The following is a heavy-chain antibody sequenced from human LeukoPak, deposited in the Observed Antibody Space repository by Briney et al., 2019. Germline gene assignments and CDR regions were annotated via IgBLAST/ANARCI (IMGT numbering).Heavy chain of an antibody. CDR3: ALYYYDSSGYYSSGAFDI. D-gene: IGHD3-22*01. Sequence: ASVKVSCKVSGYTLTELSMHWVRQAPGKGLEWMGGFDPEDGETIYAQKFQGRVTMTEDTSTDTAYMELSSLRSEDTAVYYCALYYYDSSGYYSSGAFDIWGQGTMVTVSS. J-gene: IGHJ3*02. CDR2: FDPEDGET. CDR1: GYTLTELS. V-gene: IGHV1-24*01.